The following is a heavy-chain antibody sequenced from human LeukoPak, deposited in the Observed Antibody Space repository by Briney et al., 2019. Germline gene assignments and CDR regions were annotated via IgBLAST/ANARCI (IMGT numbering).Heavy chain of an antibody. D-gene: IGHD6-13*01. CDR1: GFTFSSYS. V-gene: IGHV3-33*08. CDR2: IWYDGSNK. J-gene: IGHJ5*02. Sequence: GGSLRLSCAASGFTFSSYSMNWVRQAPGKGLEWVAIIWYDGSNKYYADSVEGRFTISRDDSKNTVYLEMNSLRAEDTAVYYCARVAAGTYWFDPWGQGTLVTVSS. CDR3: ARVAAGTYWFDP.